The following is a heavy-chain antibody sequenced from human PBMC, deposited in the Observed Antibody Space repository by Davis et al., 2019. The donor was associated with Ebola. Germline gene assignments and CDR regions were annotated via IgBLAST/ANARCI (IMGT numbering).Heavy chain of an antibody. J-gene: IGHJ4*02. Sequence: GESLKLSCTGSGFTFGDYAVSWVRQAPGKGLEWVGFIRSKAYGGTTEYAASVKGRFTISRDDSKSIAYLQMNSLKTEDTAVYYCTRERRGYSDYWGQGTLVTVSS. V-gene: IGHV3-49*04. CDR1: GFTFGDYA. CDR2: IRSKAYGGTT. D-gene: IGHD5-18*01. CDR3: TRERRGYSDY.